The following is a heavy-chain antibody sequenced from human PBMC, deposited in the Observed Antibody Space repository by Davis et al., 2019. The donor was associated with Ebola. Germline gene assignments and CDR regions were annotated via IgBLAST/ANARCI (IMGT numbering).Heavy chain of an antibody. J-gene: IGHJ4*01. Sequence: SETLSLTCAVYGGSFSGYYWSWIRQSPVKGLEWIGEVNDSGSTNYNPSLKSRVTISVDTSKNQFSLKLTSVTAADTATFYCARTTRGSGWFLDYWGQGTLVTVSS. CDR2: VNDSGST. V-gene: IGHV4-34*01. D-gene: IGHD6-19*01. CDR3: ARTTRGSGWFLDY. CDR1: GGSFSGYY.